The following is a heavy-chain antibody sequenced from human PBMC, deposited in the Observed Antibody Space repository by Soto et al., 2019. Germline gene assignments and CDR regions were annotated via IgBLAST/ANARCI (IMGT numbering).Heavy chain of an antibody. CDR2: IYYSGRT. J-gene: IGHJ4*02. V-gene: IGHV4-31*03. D-gene: IGHD3-22*01. CDR1: GGSISSGGYY. CDR3: ARESSSGYYYSPYFDY. Sequence: QVQLQESGPGLVKPSQTLSLTCTVSGGSISSGGYYWSWIRQHPGKGLEWIGYIYYSGRTYYNPSLKSRVTISVDTSKNHFSLKLSSVTAADTAVYYCARESSSGYYYSPYFDYWGQGTLVTVSS.